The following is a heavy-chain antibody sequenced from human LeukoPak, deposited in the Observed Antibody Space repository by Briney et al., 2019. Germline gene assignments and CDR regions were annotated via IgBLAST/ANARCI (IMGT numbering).Heavy chain of an antibody. CDR3: TRQGAAGDSSGYYGALF. D-gene: IGHD3-22*01. Sequence: GGSLKLSCAASGFTFSGSAMHWVRQASGKGLEWVGRIRSKANSYATAYAASVKGRFTISRDDSKNTAYLQMNSLKTEDTAVYYCTRQGAAGDSSGYYGALFWGQGTLVTVSS. CDR1: GFTFSGSA. J-gene: IGHJ4*02. CDR2: IRSKANSYAT. V-gene: IGHV3-73*01.